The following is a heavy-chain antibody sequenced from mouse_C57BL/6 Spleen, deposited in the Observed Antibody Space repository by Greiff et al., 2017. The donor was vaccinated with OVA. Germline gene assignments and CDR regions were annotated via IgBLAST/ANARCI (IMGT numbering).Heavy chain of an antibody. D-gene: IGHD2-4*01. Sequence: QVQLQQPGAELVKPGASVKLSCKASGYTFTSYWMHWVKQRPGQGLEWIGMIHPNSGSTNYNEKFKSKATLTVDKSSSTAYMQLSSLISEDSAVYYCARWGYDYLYYFDYWGQGTTLTVSS. CDR3: ARWGYDYLYYFDY. CDR1: GYTFTSYW. V-gene: IGHV1-64*01. CDR2: IHPNSGST. J-gene: IGHJ2*01.